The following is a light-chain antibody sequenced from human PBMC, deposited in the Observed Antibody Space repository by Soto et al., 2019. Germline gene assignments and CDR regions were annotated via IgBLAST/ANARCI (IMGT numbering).Light chain of an antibody. CDR2: DVS. Sequence: QSALTQPASVSGSPGQSITISCTGTSSDVGGYNDVSWYQQHPGKAPEFMIYDVSNRPSGVSNRFFGSKSGNTASLTISGLQAEDEADYYCSSYTSSSTYVFGTGTKVTVL. V-gene: IGLV2-14*01. J-gene: IGLJ1*01. CDR1: SSDVGGYND. CDR3: SSYTSSSTYV.